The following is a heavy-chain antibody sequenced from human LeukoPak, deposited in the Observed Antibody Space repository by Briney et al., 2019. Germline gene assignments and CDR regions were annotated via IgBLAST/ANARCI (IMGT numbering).Heavy chain of an antibody. Sequence: GGSLRLSCAASGFTFDDYAMHWVRQVPEKGLEWVSLITWDGGSTVYADSVKGRFAISRDNSKNTLFLQINSLRPEDTALYYCAKDMGPGDDSCCYHFDSWGQGTLVTVSS. CDR1: GFTFDDYA. D-gene: IGHD3-22*01. J-gene: IGHJ4*02. V-gene: IGHV3-43D*03. CDR3: AKDMGPGDDSCCYHFDS. CDR2: ITWDGGST.